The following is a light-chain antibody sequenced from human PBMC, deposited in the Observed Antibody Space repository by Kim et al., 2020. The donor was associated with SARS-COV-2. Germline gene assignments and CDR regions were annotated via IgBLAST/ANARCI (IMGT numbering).Light chain of an antibody. CDR3: GADHGSGSNFVV. CDR2: VGTGGIVG. CDR1: SGYSNYK. Sequence: LTCTLSSGYSNYKVDGYQQRPGKGPRFVMRVGTGGIVGSKGDGIPDRFSVLGSGLNRYLTIKNIQEEDESDYHCGADHGSGSNFVVFGGGTQLTVL. J-gene: IGLJ2*01. V-gene: IGLV9-49*01.